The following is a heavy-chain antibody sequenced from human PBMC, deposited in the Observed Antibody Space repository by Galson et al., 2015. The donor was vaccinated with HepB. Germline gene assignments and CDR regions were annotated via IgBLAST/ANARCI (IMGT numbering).Heavy chain of an antibody. CDR1: GYNFTNYW. Sequence: QPGAEVKKPGESLRISCQGSGYNFTNYWVTWVRQMPGEGLEWMGKIDPVDSYTNYSPSFQGHVTISTDKSISTAYLQWSSLKASDTAMYYCARQAIGYSSRGDGFDLWGQGTLVTLSS. D-gene: IGHD6-19*01. CDR3: ARQAIGYSSRGDGFDL. V-gene: IGHV5-10-1*01. J-gene: IGHJ3*01. CDR2: IDPVDSYT.